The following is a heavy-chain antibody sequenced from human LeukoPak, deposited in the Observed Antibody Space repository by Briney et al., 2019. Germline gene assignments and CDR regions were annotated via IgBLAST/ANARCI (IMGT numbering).Heavy chain of an antibody. J-gene: IGHJ4*02. D-gene: IGHD6-19*01. Sequence: GAPVKASCKASGYTFTSYGISWVRQAPGRELEWMGWNNAYNGNTNYAQKLQGRVTMTTDTSTSTAYMELSRLRSDDTAVYYCASSPLTVAGPFDYWGQGTLVTVSS. CDR3: ASSPLTVAGPFDY. CDR1: GYTFTSYG. CDR2: NNAYNGNT. V-gene: IGHV1-18*01.